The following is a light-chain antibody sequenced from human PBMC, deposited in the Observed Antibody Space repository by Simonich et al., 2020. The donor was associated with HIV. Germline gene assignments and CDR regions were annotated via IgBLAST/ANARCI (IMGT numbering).Light chain of an antibody. V-gene: IGLV2-14*03. CDR1: SNDVGGYKY. CDR2: DVS. CDR3: SSYTSTSTLV. J-gene: IGLJ3*02. Sequence: QSALTQPPSASGSPGQSVTISCTGTSNDVGGYKYVSWHQQHPGKAPKLMIYDVSNRPSGVSNRFSGSKSGNTASLTISGLQAEDEADYYCSSYTSTSTLVFGGGTKLTVL.